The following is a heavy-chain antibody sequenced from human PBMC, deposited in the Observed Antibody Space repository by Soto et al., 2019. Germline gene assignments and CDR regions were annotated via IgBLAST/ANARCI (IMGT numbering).Heavy chain of an antibody. CDR1: GFTFSSYG. CDR2: ISYDEINK. CDR3: ADFLTGTY. V-gene: IGHV3-30*03. D-gene: IGHD3-9*01. J-gene: IGHJ4*02. Sequence: PGGSLRLSCAASGFTFSSYGMHWVRQAPGKGLEWVAIISYDEINKYYADSVKGRFTISRDNSKNTLYLQMNSLRAEDTAVYYCADFLTGTYRAQGTLVTVSS.